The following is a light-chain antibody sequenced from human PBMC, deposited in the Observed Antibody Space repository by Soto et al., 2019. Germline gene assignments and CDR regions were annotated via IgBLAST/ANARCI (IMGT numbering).Light chain of an antibody. V-gene: IGKV3-20*01. J-gene: IGKJ5*01. CDR3: QHYGRSPIT. CDR2: GAS. Sequence: EIVWTQSPCTLSLSPGERATLSCRASQSVNSRLAWYKHKPGQAPRLLISGASSRATGIPDRFSGSGSATDFMLTISRLEPEDFALYYCQHYGRSPITFGQGTRLEIK. CDR1: QSVNSR.